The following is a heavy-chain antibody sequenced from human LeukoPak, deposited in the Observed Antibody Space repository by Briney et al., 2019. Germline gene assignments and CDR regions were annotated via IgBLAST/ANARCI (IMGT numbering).Heavy chain of an antibody. CDR1: GGSFSGYY. CDR3: ARSKDGSGFAAY. CDR2: INHSGNT. V-gene: IGHV4-34*01. J-gene: IGHJ4*02. D-gene: IGHD3-22*01. Sequence: PSETLSFTCAVYGGSFSGYYWTWIRQPPGKGLEWIGEINHSGNTNYNPSLKSRVAISVDTSKNQFSLKLSSVIAADTAMYYCARSKDGSGFAAYWGQGTQVTVSS.